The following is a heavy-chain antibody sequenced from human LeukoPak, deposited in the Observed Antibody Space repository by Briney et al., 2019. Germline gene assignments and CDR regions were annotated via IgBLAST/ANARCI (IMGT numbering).Heavy chain of an antibody. J-gene: IGHJ4*02. CDR3: ARVTGYPRITGILRGHYFDY. D-gene: IGHD1-20*01. CDR2: IYYSGST. CDR1: GGSISSSSYY. V-gene: IGHV4-39*07. Sequence: PSETLSLTCTVSGGSISSSSYYWGWIRQPPGKGLEWIGSIYYSGSTHYNPSLKSRVTISVDTSKNQFSLKLSSVTAADTAVYCCARVTGYPRITGILRGHYFDYWGQGTLVTVSS.